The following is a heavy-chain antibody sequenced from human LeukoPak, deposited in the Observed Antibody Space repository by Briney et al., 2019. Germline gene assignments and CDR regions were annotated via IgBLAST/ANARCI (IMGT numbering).Heavy chain of an antibody. CDR3: AKGPRYSNYVGNYYGMDV. CDR1: GFTFSSYA. V-gene: IGHV3-23*01. CDR2: ISGSGGST. D-gene: IGHD4-11*01. Sequence: GGSLRLSCAASGFTFSSYAMSWVRQAPGKGLEWVSAISGSGGSTYYADSVKGRFTISRDNSKNTLYLQMNSLRAEDTAVYYCAKGPRYSNYVGNYYGMDVWGQGTTVTVSS. J-gene: IGHJ6*02.